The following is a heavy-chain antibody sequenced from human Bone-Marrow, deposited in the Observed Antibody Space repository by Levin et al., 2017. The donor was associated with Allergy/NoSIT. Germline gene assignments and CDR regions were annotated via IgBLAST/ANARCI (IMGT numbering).Heavy chain of an antibody. CDR3: ARRKNYYDGGLYGGAVDY. CDR1: GFSLTTGGVG. CDR2: IYWDNDK. D-gene: IGHD3-22*01. V-gene: IGHV2-5*02. Sequence: SGPTLVKPTQTLTLTCTFSGFSLTTGGVGVGWIRQPPGKALEWLAVIYWDNDKRYNPSLQSGLTISKDTSKNQVVLTMTNVDPVDTATYYCARRKNYYDGGLYGGAVDYWGQGTLVTVSS. J-gene: IGHJ4*02.